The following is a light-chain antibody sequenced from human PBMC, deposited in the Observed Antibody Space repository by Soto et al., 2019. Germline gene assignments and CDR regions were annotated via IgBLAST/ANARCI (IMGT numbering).Light chain of an antibody. V-gene: IGKV3-20*01. Sequence: DIVLTQSPGTLSLSPGESATLSCKASESVYINSFAWYQQKPGQPPRLLIYGASTRATGIPDRFSGSGSGTYFVLNINRLEVKNFGVYYFQQYGGSPFTFGPGTRVDIK. CDR3: QQYGGSPFT. CDR1: ESVYINS. J-gene: IGKJ3*01. CDR2: GAS.